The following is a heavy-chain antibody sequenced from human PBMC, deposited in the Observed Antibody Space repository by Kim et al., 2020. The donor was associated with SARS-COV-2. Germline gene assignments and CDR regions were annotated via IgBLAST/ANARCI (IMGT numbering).Heavy chain of an antibody. CDR1: GFTFSSYW. CDR3: ARDESGSLDY. D-gene: IGHD5-12*01. Sequence: GGSLRLSCAASGFTFSSYWMGWVRQAPGKGPEWVSHIKHGDSEKYYVDSVKGRFTISRDNAKKSLYLQMNSLRAEDTAVYYCARDESGSLDYWGQGTLVTVSS. V-gene: IGHV3-7*03. CDR2: IKHGDSEK. J-gene: IGHJ4*02.